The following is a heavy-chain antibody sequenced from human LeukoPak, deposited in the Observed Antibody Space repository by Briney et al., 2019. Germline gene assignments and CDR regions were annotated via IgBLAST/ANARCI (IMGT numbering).Heavy chain of an antibody. CDR3: ARGSAALYYFDF. CDR1: GFTFSSYG. D-gene: IGHD2-2*01. CDR2: IWYDGSDI. Sequence: GGSLRLSCAASGFTFSSYGTHWVRQAPGKGLEWVALIWYDGSDIYYADSVKGRFIISRDNSKNTLYLQMNTLRAEDTAVYYCARGSAALYYFDFWGQGTLVTVSS. J-gene: IGHJ4*02. V-gene: IGHV3-33*01.